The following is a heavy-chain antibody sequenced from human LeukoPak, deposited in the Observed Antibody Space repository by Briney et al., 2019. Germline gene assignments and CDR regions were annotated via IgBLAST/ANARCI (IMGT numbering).Heavy chain of an antibody. V-gene: IGHV3-7*01. J-gene: IGHJ4*02. Sequence: GGSLRLSCEVSGFTFSSFWMNWVRQAPGKGLEWVANINQDGSEKYYEDSVKGRFTISRDNAKNSLYLQMNSLRAEDTAVYYCARYLTMVRGVIQYYFDYWGQGTLVTVSS. CDR2: INQDGSEK. D-gene: IGHD3-10*01. CDR1: GFTFSSFW. CDR3: ARYLTMVRGVIQYYFDY.